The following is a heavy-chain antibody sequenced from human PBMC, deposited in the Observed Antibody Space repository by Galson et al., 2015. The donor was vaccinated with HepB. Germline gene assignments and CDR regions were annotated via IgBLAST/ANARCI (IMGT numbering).Heavy chain of an antibody. V-gene: IGHV5-51*01. CDR3: ARGNYYDSSGYYYLDGAFDI. CDR1: GYSFTSYW. CDR2: IYPGDSDT. Sequence: SGAEVKKPGESLKISCKGSGYSFTSYWIGWVRQMPGKGLEWMGIIYPGDSDTRYSPSFQGQVTISADKSISTAYLQWSSLKASDTAMYYCARGNYYDSSGYYYLDGAFDIWGQGTMVTVSS. J-gene: IGHJ3*02. D-gene: IGHD3-22*01.